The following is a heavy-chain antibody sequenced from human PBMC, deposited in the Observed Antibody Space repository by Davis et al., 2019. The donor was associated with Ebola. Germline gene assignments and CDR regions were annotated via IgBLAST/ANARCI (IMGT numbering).Heavy chain of an antibody. V-gene: IGHV5-51*01. D-gene: IGHD5-24*01. J-gene: IGHJ3*02. CDR2: IYTGDSDT. CDR3: ATLRRAITGFDDGYDI. Sequence: GESLKISCKDSGNSFTSHWIGWVRQMPGKGLDWMGIIYTGDSDTRYSPSFRGQVTISADKSIKTAFLQWSSLKASDTAIYYCATLRRAITGFDDGYDIWGQGTMVTVSS. CDR1: GNSFTSHW.